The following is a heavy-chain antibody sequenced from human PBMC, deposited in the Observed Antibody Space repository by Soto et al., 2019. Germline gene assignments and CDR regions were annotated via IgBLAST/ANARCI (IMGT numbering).Heavy chain of an antibody. Sequence: GASVKVSCKASGYTFTSYYMHWVRQAPGQGLEWMGIINPSGGGTTYAQKFQGRVTITRDTSTSTVYMELSSLRSEDTAVYYCARETGSTPNFDYWGQATLVTVS. CDR1: GYTFTSYY. V-gene: IGHV1-46*01. CDR3: ARETGSTPNFDY. D-gene: IGHD4-17*01. J-gene: IGHJ4*02. CDR2: INPSGGGT.